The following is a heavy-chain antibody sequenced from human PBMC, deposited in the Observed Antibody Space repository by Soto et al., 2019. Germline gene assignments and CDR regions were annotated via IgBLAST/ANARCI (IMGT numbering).Heavy chain of an antibody. J-gene: IGHJ6*02. CDR3: ARLGDYDLWSGYPYGMDV. Sequence: PGESLKISCKGSGYSFTSYWIGWVRQMPGKGLEWMGIIYPGDSDTRYSPSFQGQVTISADKSISTAYLQWSSLKASDTAMYYCARLGDYDLWSGYPYGMDVWGQGTTVTV. D-gene: IGHD3-3*01. V-gene: IGHV5-51*01. CDR1: GYSFTSYW. CDR2: IYPGDSDT.